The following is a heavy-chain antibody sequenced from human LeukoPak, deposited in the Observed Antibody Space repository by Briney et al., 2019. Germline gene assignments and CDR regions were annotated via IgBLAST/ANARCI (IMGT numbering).Heavy chain of an antibody. D-gene: IGHD1-26*01. CDR3: TTDSSELIVGATGVNY. J-gene: IGHJ4*02. Sequence: GGSLRLSCAASGFTFINYAMSWVRQAPGKGLEWVGRIKSKTDGGTTDYAAPVKGRFTISRDDSKNTLYLQMNSLKTEDTAVYYCTTDSSELIVGATGVNYWGQGTLVTVSS. V-gene: IGHV3-15*01. CDR1: GFTFINYA. CDR2: IKSKTDGGTT.